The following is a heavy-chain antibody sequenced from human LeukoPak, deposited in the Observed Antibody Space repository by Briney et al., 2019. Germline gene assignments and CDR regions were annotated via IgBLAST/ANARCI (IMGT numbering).Heavy chain of an antibody. CDR3: ARTYCSTTSCIYGNYFDY. CDR1: GYTFTGYY. Sequence: ASVKVSCKASGYTFTGYYMHWVRQAPGQGLEWMGIINPSGGSTSYAQKFQGRVTMTRDTSTSTVYMELSSLRSEDTAVYYCARTYCSTTSCIYGNYFDYWGQGTLVTVSS. J-gene: IGHJ4*02. V-gene: IGHV1-46*01. CDR2: INPSGGST. D-gene: IGHD2-2*01.